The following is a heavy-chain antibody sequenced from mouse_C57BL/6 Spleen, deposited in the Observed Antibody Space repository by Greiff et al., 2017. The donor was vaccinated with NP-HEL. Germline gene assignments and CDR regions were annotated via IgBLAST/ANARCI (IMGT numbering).Heavy chain of an antibody. J-gene: IGHJ4*01. CDR2: ISYDGSN. V-gene: IGHV3-6*01. Sequence: DVKLQESGPGLVKPSQSLSLTCSVTGYSITSGYYWNWIRQFPGNKLEWMGYISYDGSNNYNPSLKNRISITRDTSKNQFFLKLNSVTTEDTATYYCASQGLHYAMDYWGQGTSVTVSS. CDR1: GYSITSGYY. D-gene: IGHD2-4*01. CDR3: ASQGLHYAMDY.